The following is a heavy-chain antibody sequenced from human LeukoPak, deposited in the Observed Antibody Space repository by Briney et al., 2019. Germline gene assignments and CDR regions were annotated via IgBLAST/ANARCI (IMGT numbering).Heavy chain of an antibody. D-gene: IGHD3-22*01. Sequence: NAGGSLRLSCAVSGFPFTRFYMSWIRQAPGKGLEWISYIGLRGSPLDYADSVRGRFTISRDNAKNSLYLELNSLRAEDTAVYYCARKDFSSGSFSYWGQGTLVTVSS. V-gene: IGHV3-11*04. J-gene: IGHJ4*02. CDR1: GFPFTRFY. CDR3: ARKDFSSGSFSY. CDR2: IGLRGSPL.